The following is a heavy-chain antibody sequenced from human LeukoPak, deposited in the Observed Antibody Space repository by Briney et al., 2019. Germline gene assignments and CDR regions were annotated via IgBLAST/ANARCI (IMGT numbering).Heavy chain of an antibody. CDR3: ARDAPQVPAAGVLAS. CDR1: GFTVSDNY. Sequence: PGGSLRLSCAASGFTVSDNYMSWVRQAPGKGREWVSVMYSRGDTYYADSVKGRFTFSRDISKNTLYLQMNGLRTEDTAMYYCARDAPQVPAAGVLASWGQGTLVTVSS. CDR2: MYSRGDT. D-gene: IGHD2-2*01. V-gene: IGHV3-53*01. J-gene: IGHJ5*01.